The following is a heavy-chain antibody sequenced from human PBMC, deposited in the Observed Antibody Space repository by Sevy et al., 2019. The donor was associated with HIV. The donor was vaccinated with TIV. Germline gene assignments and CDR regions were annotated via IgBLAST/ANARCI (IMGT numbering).Heavy chain of an antibody. D-gene: IGHD4-17*01. V-gene: IGHV4-59*01. CDR3: ARAHDDYGDYGFYYYYGMDV. CDR1: GGSISSYY. Sequence: SETLSLTCTVSGGSISSYYWSWIRQPPGKGLEWIGYIYYSGSTNYNPSLKSRVTISVDTSKNQFSLMLSSVTAADTAVYYCARAHDDYGDYGFYYYYGMDVWGQRTTVTVSS. J-gene: IGHJ6*02. CDR2: IYYSGST.